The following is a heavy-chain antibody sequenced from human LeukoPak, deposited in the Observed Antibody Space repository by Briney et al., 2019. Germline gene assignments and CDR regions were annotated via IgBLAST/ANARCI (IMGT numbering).Heavy chain of an antibody. J-gene: IGHJ4*02. CDR3: GRAQKGGNSAFGDY. Sequence: SVKVSCKASGYTFTSYGISWVRQAPGQGLDWMGWISAYNGNTNYAQKLQGRVTMTTDTSTSTAYMELRSLRSDDTAVYYCGRAQKGGNSAFGDYWGQGTLVTVSS. CDR1: GYTFTSYG. CDR2: ISAYNGNT. D-gene: IGHD4-23*01. V-gene: IGHV1-18*01.